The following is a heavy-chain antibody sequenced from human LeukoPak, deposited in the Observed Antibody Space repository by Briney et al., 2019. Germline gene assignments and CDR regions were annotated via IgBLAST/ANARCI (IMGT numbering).Heavy chain of an antibody. CDR1: GGSFSGYY. V-gene: IGHV4-34*01. CDR2: INHSGST. Sequence: LETLSLTCAVYGGSFSGYYWSWIRQPPGKGLEWIGEINHSGSTHYNPSLKSRVTISVDTSKNQFSLRLVSVTAADTAVYYCARLEVLLYYYYYIDVWDRGTTVTVSS. CDR3: ARLEVLLYYYYYIDV. J-gene: IGHJ6*03. D-gene: IGHD3-10*01.